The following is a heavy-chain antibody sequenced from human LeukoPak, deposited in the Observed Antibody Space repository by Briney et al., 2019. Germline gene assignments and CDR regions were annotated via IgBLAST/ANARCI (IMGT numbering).Heavy chain of an antibody. D-gene: IGHD6-13*01. CDR2: ISTYHGNT. J-gene: IGHJ4*02. V-gene: IGHV1-18*01. CDR3: ARAMGGAGTVTDY. Sequence: ASVKVSCKASGYSFTSYGFSWVRQAPGQGLEWMGWISTYHGNTNYAQNFQGRVTMTTDTSTSTAYMELRSLRSDDTAVYYCARAMGGAGTVTDYWGQGTLVTVSS. CDR1: GYSFTSYG.